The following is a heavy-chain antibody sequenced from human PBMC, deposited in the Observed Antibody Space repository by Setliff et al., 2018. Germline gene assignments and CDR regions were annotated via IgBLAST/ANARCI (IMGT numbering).Heavy chain of an antibody. D-gene: IGHD3-22*01. CDR2: LFDGGSA. J-gene: IGHJ3*01. V-gene: IGHV4-38-2*02. CDR1: GYSISNGFY. CDR3: ARDPHYDPTYSLPGHAFDF. Sequence: SETLSLTCAVSGYSISNGFYWGWIRQSPVKGLEWIGSLFDGGSAYYSPSLKSRASMSLDASKNQFALKLTSATAADTAVYYCARDPHYDPTYSLPGHAFDFWGQGIMVTVSS.